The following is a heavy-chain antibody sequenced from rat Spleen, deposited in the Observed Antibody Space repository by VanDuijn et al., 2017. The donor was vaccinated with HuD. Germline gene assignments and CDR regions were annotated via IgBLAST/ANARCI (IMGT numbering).Heavy chain of an antibody. Sequence: EVQLVESGGGLVQPGRSLKLSCAASGFTFSDYYMAWVRQAPKKGLEWVASINYEGSSTYYRDSVKGRFTISRDNAKSTLYLQMDSLRSEDTATYYCARHPYSSYGGFAYWGQGTLVTVSS. D-gene: IGHD1-2*01. V-gene: IGHV5-7*01. CDR2: INYEGSST. CDR3: ARHPYSSYGGFAY. CDR1: GFTFSDYY. J-gene: IGHJ3*01.